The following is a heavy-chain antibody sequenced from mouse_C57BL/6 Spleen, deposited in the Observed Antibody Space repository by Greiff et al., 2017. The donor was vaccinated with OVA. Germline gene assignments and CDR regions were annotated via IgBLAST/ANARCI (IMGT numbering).Heavy chain of an antibody. V-gene: IGHV1-72*01. Sequence: QVQLQQPRAELVKPGASVKLFCKASGYPFTSYWMHWVKQRPGRGLEWIGRIDPNSGGTKYNEKFKSRATLAVTKPSSTAYMQLSSLTSEDSAVYYYAREGNYVWYIDVWDTGTTVTVSS. CDR1: GYPFTSYW. CDR3: AREGNYVWYIDV. CDR2: IDPNSGGT. D-gene: IGHD2-1*01. J-gene: IGHJ1*03.